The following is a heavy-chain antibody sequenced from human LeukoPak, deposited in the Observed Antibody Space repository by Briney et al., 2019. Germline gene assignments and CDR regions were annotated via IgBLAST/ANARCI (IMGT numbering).Heavy chain of an antibody. D-gene: IGHD4-11*01. V-gene: IGHV1-18*01. CDR2: ISAYNGNT. Sequence: ASVTVSCKASGYTFTSYGISWVRQAPGQGLEWMGWISAYNGNTNYAQKLQGRVTMTTDTSTSTAYMELRSPRSDDTAVYYCARLPSNYYYYGMDVWGQGTTVTVSS. CDR1: GYTFTSYG. J-gene: IGHJ6*02. CDR3: ARLPSNYYYYGMDV.